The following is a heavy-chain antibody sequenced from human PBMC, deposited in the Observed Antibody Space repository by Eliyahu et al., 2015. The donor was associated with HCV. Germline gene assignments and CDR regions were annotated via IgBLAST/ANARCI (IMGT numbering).Heavy chain of an antibody. CDR3: ARERVATMNDALDV. D-gene: IGHD5-12*01. CDR2: ITSSGGVV. J-gene: IGHJ3*01. V-gene: IGHV3-48*03. Sequence: GGGLVQPGGSLRLSCAASGFTFSNYEMNWVRQAPGKGLEWLSYITSSGGVVFYADSVKGRFTISRDNAKNLLYLQMNNLRTEDTALYFCARERVATMNDALDVWGQGTMVTVSS. CDR1: GFTFSNYE.